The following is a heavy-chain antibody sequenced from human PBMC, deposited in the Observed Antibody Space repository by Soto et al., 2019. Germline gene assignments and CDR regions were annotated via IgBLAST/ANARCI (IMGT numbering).Heavy chain of an antibody. CDR2: IIPIFGTA. CDR3: ARVYWGGDCSHYYYYGMDV. D-gene: IGHD2-21*02. J-gene: IGHJ6*02. Sequence: QVQLVQSGAEVKKPGSSVKVSCKASGGTFSSYAISWVRQAPGQGLEWMGGIIPIFGTANYAQKFQGRVTITADKSTSTAYMELSSLRSEDTAVYYCARVYWGGDCSHYYYYGMDVWGQGTTVTVSS. CDR1: GGTFSSYA. V-gene: IGHV1-69*06.